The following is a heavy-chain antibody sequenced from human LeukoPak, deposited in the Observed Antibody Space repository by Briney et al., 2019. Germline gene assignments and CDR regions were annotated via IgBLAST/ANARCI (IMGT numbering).Heavy chain of an antibody. CDR1: GGSVSSSGYS. D-gene: IGHD2/OR15-2a*01. CDR3: ALRRLTSAQIIEDNWFDP. V-gene: IGHV4-61*08. CDR2: TYYSDRT. Sequence: SETLSLTCTVSGGSVSSSGYSWNWIRQPPGKTLEWIGYTYYSDRTNYSPSLKSRVTISLDTSKNQFSLRLTSVTAADTAVYYCALRRLTSAQIIEDNWFDPWGQGTLVTVSS. J-gene: IGHJ5*02.